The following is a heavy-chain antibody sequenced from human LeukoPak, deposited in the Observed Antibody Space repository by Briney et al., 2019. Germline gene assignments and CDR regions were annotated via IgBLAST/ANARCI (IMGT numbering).Heavy chain of an antibody. CDR2: MNPNSGNT. CDR1: GYTFTSYD. CDR3: ARALYGDYYYYYMDV. V-gene: IGHV1-8*01. J-gene: IGHJ6*03. Sequence: ASVKVSCKASGYTFTSYDINWVRQATGQGLEWMGWMNPNSGNTGYAQKFQGRVTMTRNTSISTAYMELSSLRSEDTAVYYCARALYGDYYYYYMDVWGKGTTVTVSS. D-gene: IGHD4-17*01.